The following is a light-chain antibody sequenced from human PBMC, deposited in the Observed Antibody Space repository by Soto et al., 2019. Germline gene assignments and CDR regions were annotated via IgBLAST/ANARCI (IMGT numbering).Light chain of an antibody. J-gene: IGLJ2*01. Sequence: QSALTQPASVSGSPGQSITISCTGTSSDIGGYNYVAWYQQHPGKAPKLMINEVSGRPSGISNRFSGSKSGNTASLTISGLQAEDEADYYCSSYSSSLGVVFGGGTKLTV. V-gene: IGLV2-14*03. CDR2: EVS. CDR1: SSDIGGYNY. CDR3: SSYSSSLGVV.